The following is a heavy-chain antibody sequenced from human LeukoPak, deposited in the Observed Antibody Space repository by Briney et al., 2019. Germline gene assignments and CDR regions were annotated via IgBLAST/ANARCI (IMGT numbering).Heavy chain of an antibody. J-gene: IGHJ4*02. CDR2: IRYDGSNK. Sequence: PGGSLRLSCAASGFTFSSYGMHWVRQAPGKGLEWVAFIRYDGSNKYYADSVEGRFTISRDNSKNTLYLQMNSLRAEDTAVYYCAKDYRKMYYYDSSGYYYGDHGDYWGQGTLVTVSS. D-gene: IGHD3-22*01. CDR1: GFTFSSYG. CDR3: AKDYRKMYYYDSSGYYYGDHGDY. V-gene: IGHV3-30*02.